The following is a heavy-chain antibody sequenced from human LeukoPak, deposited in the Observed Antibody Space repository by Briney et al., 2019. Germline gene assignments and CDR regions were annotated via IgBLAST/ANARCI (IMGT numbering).Heavy chain of an antibody. V-gene: IGHV3-48*01. CDR2: ISLSSTAI. J-gene: IGHJ4*02. CDR1: GFTSSSFA. CDR3: AREPLEALAGTSDY. Sequence: PGGSLRLSCAASGFTSSSFAMSWVRQAPGRGLEWVSYISLSSTAIYYADSVKGRFTVSRDNAKNSLSLQMNSLRAEDTAVYYCAREPLEALAGTSDYWGQGTLVTISS. D-gene: IGHD6-19*01.